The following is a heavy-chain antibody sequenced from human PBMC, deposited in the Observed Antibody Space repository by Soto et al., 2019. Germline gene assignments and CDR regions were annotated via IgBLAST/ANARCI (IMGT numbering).Heavy chain of an antibody. D-gene: IGHD2-15*01. CDR3: VKGRPVVVAAYFDY. J-gene: IGHJ4*02. Sequence: GGSLRLSCSASGFTFSSSAMHWVRQAPGKGLEYVSAISSNGGNTYYADSVKGRFTISRDNSKNTLYLQMSSLRAEDTAVYYCVKGRPVVVAAYFDYWGQGTLVTVSS. V-gene: IGHV3-64D*06. CDR2: ISSNGGNT. CDR1: GFTFSSSA.